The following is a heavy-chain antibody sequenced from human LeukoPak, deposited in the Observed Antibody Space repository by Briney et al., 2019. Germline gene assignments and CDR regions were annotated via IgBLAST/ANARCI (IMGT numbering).Heavy chain of an antibody. CDR1: GYTFTGYY. J-gene: IGHJ5*02. Sequence: RASVKVSCKASGYTFTGYYMHWVRQAPGQGLEWMGWINPNSGGTNYAQKFQGRVTMTRDTSISTAYMELSSLRSEDTAVYYCARVRALTYYDILTGYYRRYNWFDPWGQGTLVTVSS. D-gene: IGHD3-9*01. CDR3: ARVRALTYYDILTGYYRRYNWFDP. V-gene: IGHV1-2*02. CDR2: INPNSGGT.